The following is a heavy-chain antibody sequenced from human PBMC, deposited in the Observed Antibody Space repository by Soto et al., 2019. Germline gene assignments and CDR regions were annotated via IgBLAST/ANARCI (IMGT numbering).Heavy chain of an antibody. V-gene: IGHV4-31*03. Sequence: SETLSLTCFVSGYSITAGGYYRSWIRHHPGKGLEWIGSFYSSGSIIYNPSLRSRVSISGDTSSNQFSMSLTSVTAADTARYYCARMYSSGSGWFHPWGQGTLVTVS. CDR3: ARMYSSGSGWFHP. D-gene: IGHD6-19*01. J-gene: IGHJ5*02. CDR2: FYSSGSI. CDR1: GYSITAGGYY.